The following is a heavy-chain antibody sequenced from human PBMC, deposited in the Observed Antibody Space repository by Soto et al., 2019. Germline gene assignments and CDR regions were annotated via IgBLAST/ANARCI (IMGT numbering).Heavy chain of an antibody. CDR1: GYSFTSYW. V-gene: IGHV5-51*01. J-gene: IGHJ6*02. CDR2: IYPGDSDT. Sequence: PGESLKISCKGSGYSFTSYWIGWVRQMPGKGLEWMGIIYPGDSDTRYSPSFQGQVTISADKSISTVYLQWSSLRASDTAMYYCGRQGSADYYYYYGMDVWGQGTTVTVSS. CDR3: GRQGSADYYYYYGMDV. D-gene: IGHD2-2*01.